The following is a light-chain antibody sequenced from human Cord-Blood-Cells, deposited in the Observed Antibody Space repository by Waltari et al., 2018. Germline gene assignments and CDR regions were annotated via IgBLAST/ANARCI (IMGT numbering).Light chain of an antibody. J-gene: IGKJ1*01. V-gene: IGKV3-20*01. Sequence: EIVLTQSPGTLSLSPGERATLSCRASQSVSSSYLAWYQLKPGQDPMLLINGASSRATGIPDRFSGSGSGTDFTLTISRLEPEDFAVYYCQQYGSSPTWTFGQGTKVEIK. CDR2: GAS. CDR1: QSVSSSY. CDR3: QQYGSSPTWT.